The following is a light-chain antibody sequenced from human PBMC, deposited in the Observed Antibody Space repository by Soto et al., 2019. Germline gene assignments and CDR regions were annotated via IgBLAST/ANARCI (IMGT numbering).Light chain of an antibody. J-gene: IGLJ3*02. V-gene: IGLV4-69*01. Sequence: QPVLTQSPSASASLGASVKLTCTLSSGHNNYAIAWHQQQPEKGPRYLMKLKSDGSHSKGDVIPDRFSGSSSVAERYLTIANRQSEDEADYSCQTWGTGIQVFGGGTKLTVL. CDR2: LKSDGSH. CDR1: SGHNNYA. CDR3: QTWGTGIQV.